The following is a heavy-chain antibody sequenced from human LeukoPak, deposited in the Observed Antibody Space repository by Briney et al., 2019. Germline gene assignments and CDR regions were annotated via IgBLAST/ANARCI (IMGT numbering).Heavy chain of an antibody. CDR3: AREGETTVTTIEYFQH. CDR1: GGTFSSYA. D-gene: IGHD4-17*01. Sequence: ASVKVSCKASGGTFSSYAISWVRQAPGQGLEWMGGIIPIFGTANYAQKFQGRVTITTDESTSTAYMELSSLRSEDTAVYYCAREGETTVTTIEYFQHWGQGTLVTVSS. V-gene: IGHV1-69*05. J-gene: IGHJ1*01. CDR2: IIPIFGTA.